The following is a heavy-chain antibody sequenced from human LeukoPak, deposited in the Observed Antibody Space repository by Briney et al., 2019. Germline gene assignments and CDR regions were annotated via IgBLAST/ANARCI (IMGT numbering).Heavy chain of an antibody. Sequence: PSETLSLTCAVYGGSFSGYYWSWIRQPPGKGLEWIGEINHSGSTNYNPSLKSRVTISVDTSKNQFSLKLSSVTAADTAAYYCARGDYPYGSGSYYRGGFDYWGQGTLVTVSS. V-gene: IGHV4-34*01. CDR2: INHSGST. CDR1: GGSFSGYY. D-gene: IGHD3-10*01. J-gene: IGHJ4*02. CDR3: ARGDYPYGSGSYYRGGFDY.